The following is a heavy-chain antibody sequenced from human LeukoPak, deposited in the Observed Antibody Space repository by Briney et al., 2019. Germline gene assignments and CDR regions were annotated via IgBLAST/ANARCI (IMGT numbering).Heavy chain of an antibody. Sequence: SVNVSCTAFGRTVRSYAISWVRQAPGQALEWMGRIIAIFGTANYAQKFQGRVTNTTYQSTSPAYIEPCSLRAEAPDVYSCTRLGLNDTFDMWGEETMLTVSS. V-gene: IGHV1-69*05. CDR3: TRLGLNDTFDM. CDR2: IIAIFGTA. J-gene: IGHJ3*02. CDR1: GRTVRSYA. D-gene: IGHD5-12*01.